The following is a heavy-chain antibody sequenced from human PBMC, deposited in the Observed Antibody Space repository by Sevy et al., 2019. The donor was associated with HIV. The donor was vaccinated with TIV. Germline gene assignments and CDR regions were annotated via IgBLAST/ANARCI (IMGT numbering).Heavy chain of an antibody. CDR2: IKPDGREK. CDR1: GFTFSDYW. Sequence: GGSLRLSCAASGFTFSDYWMSWVRQAPGKGLGWVAHIKPDGREKYYVDSVKGRITNTRDNAKNSLYLQMNSLRVEDTAVYYGGGGGSYPYYWGQRALVTVSS. D-gene: IGHD1-26*01. CDR3: GGGGSYPYY. V-gene: IGHV3-7*01. J-gene: IGHJ4*02.